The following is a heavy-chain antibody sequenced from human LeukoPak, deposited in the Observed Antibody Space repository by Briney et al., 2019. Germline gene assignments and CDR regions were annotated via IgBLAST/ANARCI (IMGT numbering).Heavy chain of an antibody. D-gene: IGHD3-22*01. V-gene: IGHV1-18*01. CDR2: ISAYNGNT. J-gene: IGHJ4*02. CDR1: GYTFTSYG. CDR3: AREENYYDSSGYYYEVGYFDY. Sequence: ASVKVSCKASGYTFTSYGISWVRQAPGQGLEWMGWISAYNGNTNYAQKLQGRVTMTTDTSTSTAYMELRSLRSDDTAVYYCAREENYYDSSGYYYEVGYFDYWGQGTLVTVSS.